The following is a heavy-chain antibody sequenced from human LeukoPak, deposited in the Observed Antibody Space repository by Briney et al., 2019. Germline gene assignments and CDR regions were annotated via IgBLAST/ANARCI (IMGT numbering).Heavy chain of an antibody. D-gene: IGHD2-15*01. CDR1: GFTFSSYS. V-gene: IGHV3-21*01. Sequence: GGSLRLSCAASGFTFSSYSMNWARQAPGKGLEWVSSISSSSSYIYYADSVKGRFTISRDNAKNSLYLQMNSLRAEDTAVYYCARAGCSGGSCYDSWGQGTMVTVSS. J-gene: IGHJ3*01. CDR3: ARAGCSGGSCYDS. CDR2: ISSSSSYI.